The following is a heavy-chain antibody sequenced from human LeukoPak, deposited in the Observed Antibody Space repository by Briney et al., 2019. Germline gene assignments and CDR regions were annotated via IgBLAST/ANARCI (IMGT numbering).Heavy chain of an antibody. D-gene: IGHD3-10*01. V-gene: IGHV3-7*01. CDR3: ARDTGATKS. CDR2: IKEDGRQK. Sequence: GGSLRLSCAASGFTFSSYWMSWVRQAPGKGLEWVANIKEDGRQKYYVDSVKGRFTISRDNAKNSLYLQMDSLRAEDTAVYYCARDTGATKSGGQGTLVTVSS. J-gene: IGHJ4*02. CDR1: GFTFSSYW.